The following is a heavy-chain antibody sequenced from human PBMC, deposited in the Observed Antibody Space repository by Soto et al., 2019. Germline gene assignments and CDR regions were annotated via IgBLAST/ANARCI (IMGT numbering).Heavy chain of an antibody. V-gene: IGHV4-4*07. D-gene: IGHD3-22*01. CDR2: IYTSGST. CDR1: GGSISSYY. Sequence: SETLSLTCTVSGGSISSYYWSWIRQPAGKGLEWIGRIYTSGSTNYNPSLKSRVTMSVDTSKNQFPLKLSSVTAADTAVYYCARIYWLRDSSGYHHPFDYWGQGTLVTVSS. CDR3: ARIYWLRDSSGYHHPFDY. J-gene: IGHJ4*02.